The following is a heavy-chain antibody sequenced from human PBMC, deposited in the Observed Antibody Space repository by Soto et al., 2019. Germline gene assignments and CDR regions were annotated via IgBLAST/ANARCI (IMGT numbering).Heavy chain of an antibody. J-gene: IGHJ6*01. Sequence: APVKVACKASGYTFTSYYMHWVRQAPGQGLEWMGIINPSGGSTSYAQKFQGRVTMTRDTSTSTVYMELSSLRSEDTAVSYCAREKDIVVVVPPIGDLVLDYYYYCM. CDR1: GYTFTSYY. CDR3: AREKDIVVVVPPIGDLVLDYYYYCM. CDR2: INPSGGST. V-gene: IGHV1-46*01. D-gene: IGHD2-15*01.